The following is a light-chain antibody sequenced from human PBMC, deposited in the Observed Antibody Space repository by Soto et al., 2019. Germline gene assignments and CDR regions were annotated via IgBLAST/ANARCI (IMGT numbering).Light chain of an antibody. CDR3: QQYNNWPLT. CDR1: HRVSNY. Sequence: EIVMTQSPATLSXXPXXXXTXXXRASHRVSNYLAWYQQRPGQAPRLLIYGASTRATGIPARFSGSASGTEFTLTISSLQSEDFAIYYCQQYNNWPLTFGGGTKVDLK. J-gene: IGKJ4*01. V-gene: IGKV3-15*01. CDR2: GAS.